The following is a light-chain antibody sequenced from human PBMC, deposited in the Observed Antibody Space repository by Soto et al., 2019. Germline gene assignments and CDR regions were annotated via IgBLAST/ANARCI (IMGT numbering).Light chain of an antibody. CDR2: GAS. J-gene: IGKJ1*01. CDR3: QQHGSSPWT. V-gene: IGKV3-20*01. CDR1: QSVSSSY. Sequence: EIVLTQSPGTLSLSPGERATLSCRASQSVSSSYLAWYQQKPGQAHRLIIYGASSRATGIPDRFSGSGSGTDYTLTISRLEPEDFAVYYCQQHGSSPWTFGQGTKLEIK.